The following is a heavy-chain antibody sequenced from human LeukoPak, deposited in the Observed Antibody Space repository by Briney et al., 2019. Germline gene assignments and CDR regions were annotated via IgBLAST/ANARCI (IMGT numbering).Heavy chain of an antibody. CDR3: ARCSGGSCYRSDDY. Sequence: NPGGSLRLSCAASGFTFGTYCMNWVRQAPGKGLEWVSSISSSGGYIYYADSVEGRFTISRDNAKHSLYLQMNSLRADDTAVYYCARCSGGSCYRSDDYWGQGTLVTVSS. D-gene: IGHD2-15*01. J-gene: IGHJ4*02. CDR1: GFTFGTYC. CDR2: ISSSGGYI. V-gene: IGHV3-21*01.